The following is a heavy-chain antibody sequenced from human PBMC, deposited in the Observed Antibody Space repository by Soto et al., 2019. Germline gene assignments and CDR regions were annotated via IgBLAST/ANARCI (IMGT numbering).Heavy chain of an antibody. CDR2: LYHSGGS. J-gene: IGHJ6*02. V-gene: IGHV4-59*11. Sequence: SETLSLTCTPAAGSLSSHYWSWNRQLPHRNLEWFGCLYHSGGSNYNPSLKSLVTISVDTSKNQFSLKLSSVTAADTAVYYCARLDFWSGYYSGYYYGMDVWGQGTTGTVSS. CDR1: AGSLSSHY. CDR3: ARLDFWSGYYSGYYYGMDV. D-gene: IGHD3-3*01.